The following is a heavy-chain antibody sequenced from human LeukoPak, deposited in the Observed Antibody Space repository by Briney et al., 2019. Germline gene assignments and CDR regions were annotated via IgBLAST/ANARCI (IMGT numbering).Heavy chain of an antibody. CDR2: ISYSGST. D-gene: IGHD4-23*01. CDR1: GDSISSYY. J-gene: IGHJ4*02. V-gene: IGHV4-59*01. Sequence: SETLSLTCTVSGDSISSYYWIWIRQSPGKGLEWIGYISYSGSTNYNPSLKGRVTMSIDTSKKQFSLMLTSVIAADTAVFYCARAAYGGVIEYWGQGTLVTVSS. CDR3: ARAAYGGVIEY.